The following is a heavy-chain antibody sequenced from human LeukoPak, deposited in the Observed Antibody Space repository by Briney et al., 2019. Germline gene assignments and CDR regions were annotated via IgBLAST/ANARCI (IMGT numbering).Heavy chain of an antibody. CDR1: NGSISTYY. V-gene: IGHV4-59*01. D-gene: IGHD6-13*01. J-gene: IGHJ4*02. CDR3: ASSIAAAGNFDY. Sequence: PSETLSLTCTVSNGSISTYYWSWIRQPLGKRLEWIGHIYHSGTTNYNPSLKSRVTISVDTSKNQFSLKLSSVTAADTAVYYCASSIAAAGNFDYWGQGTLVTVSS. CDR2: IYHSGTT.